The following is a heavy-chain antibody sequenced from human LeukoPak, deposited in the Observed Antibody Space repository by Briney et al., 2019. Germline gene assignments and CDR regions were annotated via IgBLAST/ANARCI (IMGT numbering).Heavy chain of an antibody. CDR3: ARDSSGYPVGYFEH. V-gene: IGHV1-69*05. CDR1: GGPFSRLA. D-gene: IGHD3-22*01. J-gene: IGHJ1*01. Sequence: GASVKVSCKASGGPFSRLAFSWVRQAPGQGLGWMGGIIPVYGTPNYAQSFQGRVTITTDDSTSTGYMELSSLTSEDTAIYYCARDSSGYPVGYFEHWGQGTLVTVSS. CDR2: IIPVYGTP.